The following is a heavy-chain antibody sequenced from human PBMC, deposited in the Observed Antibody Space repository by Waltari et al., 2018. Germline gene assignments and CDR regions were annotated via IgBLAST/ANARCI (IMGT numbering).Heavy chain of an antibody. D-gene: IGHD6-19*01. CDR1: GFTLSSYW. J-gene: IGHJ4*02. CDR2: IKKDGSEK. V-gene: IGHV3-7*01. CDR3: TRGGRDSSGYWRD. Sequence: EVQLVESGGGLVQPGGSLSLSCAASGFTLSSYWMTWFGQASGKGTEWVANIKKDGSEKYYMDSGKGRFTISGNNAKNSLYLQMNNLRVEDTAVYYCTRGGRDSSGYWRDWGQGTLVTVSS.